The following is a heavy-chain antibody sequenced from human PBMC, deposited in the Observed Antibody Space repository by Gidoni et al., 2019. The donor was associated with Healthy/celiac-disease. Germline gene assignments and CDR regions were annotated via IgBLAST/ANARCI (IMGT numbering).Heavy chain of an antibody. Sequence: QVQLQQWGAGLLKPSETLSLTCAVYGGSFSGYYWSWIRQPPGKGLEWIGEINHSGSTNYNPSLKSRVTISVDTSKNQFSLKLSSVTAADTAVYYCARVLRLWFRELLFDRDGWYFDYWGQGTLVTVSS. J-gene: IGHJ4*02. V-gene: IGHV4-34*01. CDR2: INHSGST. CDR3: ARVLRLWFRELLFDRDGWYFDY. D-gene: IGHD3-10*01. CDR1: GGSFSGYY.